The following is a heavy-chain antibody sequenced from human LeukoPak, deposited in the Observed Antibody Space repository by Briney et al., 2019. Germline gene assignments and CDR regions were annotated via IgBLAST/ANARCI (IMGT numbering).Heavy chain of an antibody. CDR3: ARGEDILTGYSDYYYYYYMDV. D-gene: IGHD3-9*01. CDR2: MNPNSGNT. J-gene: IGHJ6*03. CDR1: GYTFTSYD. Sequence: ASVKVSCKASGYTFTSYDINWVRQATGQGLEWMGWMNPNSGNTGYAQKFQGRVTMTRNTSISTAYMELSSLRSEDTAVYYCARGEDILTGYSDYYYYYYMDVWGKGTTATVSS. V-gene: IGHV1-8*01.